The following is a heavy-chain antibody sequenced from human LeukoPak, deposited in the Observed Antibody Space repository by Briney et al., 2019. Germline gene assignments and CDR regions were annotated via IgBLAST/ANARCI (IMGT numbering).Heavy chain of an antibody. CDR1: GFTFSDYY. D-gene: IGHD2/OR15-2a*01. CDR3: AREWGYLRGYFFDY. CDR2: ISSSGSTI. Sequence: GGSLRLSCAASGFTFSDYYMSWIRQAPGKGLEWVSYISSSGSTIYYADSVKGRFTISRDNSKNTLYLQMNSLRAEDTAVYYCAREWGYLRGYFFDYWGQGTLVTVSS. V-gene: IGHV3-11*04. J-gene: IGHJ4*02.